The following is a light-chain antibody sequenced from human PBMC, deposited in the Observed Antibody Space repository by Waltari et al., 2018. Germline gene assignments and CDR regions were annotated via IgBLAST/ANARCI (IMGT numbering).Light chain of an antibody. V-gene: IGKV3-20*01. CDR3: QHYLRLPVT. CDR1: ESVSRA. CDR2: GAS. J-gene: IGKJ1*01. Sequence: EIVLTQSPGTLSLSVGERATVSCRASESVSRALAWYQQKPGQAPRLLIYGASTRATGIPDRFSGSGSWTDFSLTISRLEPDDFAVYYCQHYLRLPVTFGQGTTVEI.